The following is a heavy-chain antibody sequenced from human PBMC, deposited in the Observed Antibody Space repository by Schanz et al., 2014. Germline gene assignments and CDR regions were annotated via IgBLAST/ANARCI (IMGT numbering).Heavy chain of an antibody. J-gene: IGHJ4*02. CDR1: GFTFSAYW. CDR3: ARDKGGYYPFDY. CDR2: IRGDGSEK. Sequence: EVQLVESGGGLVEPGGSLRLSCAGTGFTFSAYWMTWVRQAPGKGLEWVANIRGDGSEKHYVDSVEGRFTISRDNAKNSLYLQMNSLRAEDTAVYYCARDKGGYYPFDYWGQGTLVTVSS. D-gene: IGHD3-3*01. V-gene: IGHV3-7*01.